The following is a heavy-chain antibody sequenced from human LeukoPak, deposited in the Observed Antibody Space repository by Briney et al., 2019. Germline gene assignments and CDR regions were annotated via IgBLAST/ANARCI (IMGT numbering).Heavy chain of an antibody. D-gene: IGHD2-21*01. Sequence: GGSLRLSCAASGFTVNSNYMSWVRQAPGKGLEWVSVIYRGTTTDYADSVKGRFTISRDNSRNTLYLQMNSLRAEDTALYYCARVADTHIFDYWGQGTLVTVSS. J-gene: IGHJ4*02. V-gene: IGHV3-53*01. CDR2: IYRGTTT. CDR1: GFTVNSNY. CDR3: ARVADTHIFDY.